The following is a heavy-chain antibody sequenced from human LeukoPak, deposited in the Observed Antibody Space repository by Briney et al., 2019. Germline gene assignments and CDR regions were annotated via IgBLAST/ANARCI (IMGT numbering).Heavy chain of an antibody. CDR2: TRNKPNTYTT. V-gene: IGHV3-72*01. J-gene: IGHJ4*02. D-gene: IGHD5-24*01. CDR1: GFTFSSYS. CDR3: ARVSPIWLQFDY. Sequence: GGSLRLSCAASGFTFSSYSMNWVRQAPGKGLEWVGRTRNKPNTYTTEYAASVKGRFTISRDDSKSSLYLQMSSLKTEDTAVYYCARVSPIWLQFDYWGQGTLVTVSS.